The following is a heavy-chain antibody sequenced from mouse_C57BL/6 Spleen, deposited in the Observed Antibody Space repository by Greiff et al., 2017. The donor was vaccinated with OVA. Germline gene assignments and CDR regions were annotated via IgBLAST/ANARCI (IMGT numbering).Heavy chain of an antibody. V-gene: IGHV1-69*01. D-gene: IGHD1-1*01. J-gene: IGHJ2*01. Sequence: QVQLQQPGAELVMPGASVKLSCKASGYTFTSYWMHWVKQRPGQGLEWIGEIDPSDSYPNYNQKFKGKSTLTVDKSSSTAYMQLSSLTSEDSAVYYCARSPSTVVAPYLDYWGQGTTLTVSS. CDR3: ARSPSTVVAPYLDY. CDR2: IDPSDSYP. CDR1: GYTFTSYW.